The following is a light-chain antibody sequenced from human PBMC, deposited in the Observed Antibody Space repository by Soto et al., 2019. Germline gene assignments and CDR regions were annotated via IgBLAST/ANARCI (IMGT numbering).Light chain of an antibody. CDR2: KAP. CDR1: QSINDW. J-gene: IGKJ1*01. Sequence: DIQMTQSPSTLSASVGDRVTITCRASQSINDWVAWYQQKPGRAPKFLIYKAPNLESRVPSRFRRSGSGTEFTLTISSLQPDDFATYYCQHWHGFSWTFGQGTKVEIK. CDR3: QHWHGFSWT. V-gene: IGKV1-5*03.